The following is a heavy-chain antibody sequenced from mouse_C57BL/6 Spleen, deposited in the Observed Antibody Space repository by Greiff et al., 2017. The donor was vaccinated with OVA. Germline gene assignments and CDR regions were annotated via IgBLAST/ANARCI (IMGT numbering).Heavy chain of an antibody. CDR1: GFNIKDYY. D-gene: IGHD2-1*01. V-gene: IGHV14-2*01. J-gene: IGHJ1*03. Sequence: VQLKESGAELVKPGASVKLSCTASGFNIKDYYMHWVKQRTEQGLEWIGRIDPEDGEPKYAPKFQGKATITADTSSNTAYLQLSSLTSEDTAVYYCARRAYYGNYDWYFDVWGTGTTVTVSS. CDR2: IDPEDGEP. CDR3: ARRAYYGNYDWYFDV.